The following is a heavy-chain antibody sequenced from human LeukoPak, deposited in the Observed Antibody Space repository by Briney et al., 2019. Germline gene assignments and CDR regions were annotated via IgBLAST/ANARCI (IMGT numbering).Heavy chain of an antibody. CDR2: ISYDGSNK. D-gene: IGHD2-21*01. CDR1: GFTFSIYG. V-gene: IGHV3-30*18. Sequence: GGSLRLSCAASGFTFSIYGMHWVRQAPGKGLEWVAVISYDGSNKYYADSVKGRFTISRDNSKNTLYLQMNSLRAEDTAVYYCAKEIRFPYYFDYWGQGTLVTVSS. J-gene: IGHJ4*02. CDR3: AKEIRFPYYFDY.